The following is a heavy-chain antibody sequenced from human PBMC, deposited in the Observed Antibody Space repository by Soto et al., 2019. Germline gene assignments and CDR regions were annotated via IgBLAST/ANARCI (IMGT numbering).Heavy chain of an antibody. J-gene: IGHJ4*02. CDR3: ASNTVTTSPSDFDY. Sequence: SETLSLTCTVSGGSISSSSYYWGWIRQPPGKGLEWIGSIYYSGSTYYNPSLKSRVTISVDTSKNQFSLKLSSVTAADTAVYYCASNTVTTSPSDFDYWGQGTLVTVSS. CDR1: GGSISSSSYY. D-gene: IGHD4-17*01. CDR2: IYYSGST. V-gene: IGHV4-39*01.